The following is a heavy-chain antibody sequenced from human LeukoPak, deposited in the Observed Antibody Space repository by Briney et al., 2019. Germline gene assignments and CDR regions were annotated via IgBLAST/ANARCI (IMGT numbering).Heavy chain of an antibody. V-gene: IGHV3-23*01. D-gene: IGHD6-6*01. CDR2: ISGSGVNT. CDR3: AKEIVPPSGYYFDY. Sequence: GGSLRLSCAASGFTFSNNAMSWVRQAPGKRLEWVSSISGSGVNTYYADSVKGRFTIFRDNSKNTLYLQMNSLRVEDTAVYYCAKEIVPPSGYYFDYWGQGTLVTVSS. J-gene: IGHJ4*02. CDR1: GFTFSNNA.